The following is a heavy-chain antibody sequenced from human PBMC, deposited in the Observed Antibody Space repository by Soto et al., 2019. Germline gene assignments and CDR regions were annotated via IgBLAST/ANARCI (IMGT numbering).Heavy chain of an antibody. CDR1: GYTFTSYA. CDR2: INAGNGNT. V-gene: IGHV1-3*01. CDR3: ARGERSYGKRWFDP. J-gene: IGHJ5*02. Sequence: ASVKVSCKASGYTFTSYAMHWVRQAPGQRLEWMGWINAGNGNTKYSQKFQGRVTITRDTSASTAYMELSSLRSEDTAVYYCARGERSYGKRWFDPWGQGTLDTVSS. D-gene: IGHD1-26*01.